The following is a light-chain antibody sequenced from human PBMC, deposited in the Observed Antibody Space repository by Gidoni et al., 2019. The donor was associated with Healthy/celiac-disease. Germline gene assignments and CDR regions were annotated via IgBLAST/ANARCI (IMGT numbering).Light chain of an antibody. CDR1: QSISIY. V-gene: IGKV1-39*01. CDR2: AAS. J-gene: IGKJ4*01. Sequence: DIQMTPSPSSLSASVGDRVTITCRASQSISIYLNWYQQKPGKAPKLLIYAASSLQSGVPSRFSGSGSGTDFTFTISSLQPEDFATYYCQQCDNTPLTFGRGTKVEIK. CDR3: QQCDNTPLT.